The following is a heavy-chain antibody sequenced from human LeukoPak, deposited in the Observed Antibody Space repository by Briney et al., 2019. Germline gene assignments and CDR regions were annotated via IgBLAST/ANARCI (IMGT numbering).Heavy chain of an antibody. Sequence: GGSLRLSCAASGFTFSSYWMTWVRQAPGKGLEWVTNIKQDGSEKYYVDSVKGRFTISRDNAKNSLYLQMNSLRAKDTAVYYCARKAHVTGTYAFDIWGQGTVVTVSS. J-gene: IGHJ3*02. D-gene: IGHD6-19*01. CDR1: GFTFSSYW. V-gene: IGHV3-7*01. CDR3: ARKAHVTGTYAFDI. CDR2: IKQDGSEK.